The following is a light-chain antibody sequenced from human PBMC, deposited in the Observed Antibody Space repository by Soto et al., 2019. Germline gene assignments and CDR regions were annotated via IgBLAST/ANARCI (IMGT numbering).Light chain of an antibody. Sequence: EIVLTQSPGTLSLSPGERATLSCRASQSVSSSNLAWYQQRPGQAPRLLIYSASSRATGIPNRFSGSGSGTDFTLTISRLEPEYFAVYYCQQYGSSLYTFGQGTKLEIK. CDR3: QQYGSSLYT. V-gene: IGKV3-20*01. CDR2: SAS. J-gene: IGKJ2*01. CDR1: QSVSSSN.